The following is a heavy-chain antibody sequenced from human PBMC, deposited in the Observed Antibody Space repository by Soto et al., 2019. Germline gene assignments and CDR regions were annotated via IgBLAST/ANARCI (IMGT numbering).Heavy chain of an antibody. V-gene: IGHV4-30-2*01. CDR3: ARGRSGYSSYHFDY. CDR2: IYHSGST. J-gene: IGHJ4*02. Sequence: PSETLSLTCAVSGGSISSGGYSWRWIRQPPGKGLEWIGYIYHSGSTYYNPSLKSRVTISVDRSKNQFSLKLSSVTAADTAVYYCARGRSGYSSYHFDYWGQGTLVTVSS. CDR1: GGSISSGGYS. D-gene: IGHD6-13*01.